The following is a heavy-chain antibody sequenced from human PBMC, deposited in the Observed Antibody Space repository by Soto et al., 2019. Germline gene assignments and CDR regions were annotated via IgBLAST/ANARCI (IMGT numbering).Heavy chain of an antibody. CDR1: GGSISTYY. CDR2: IYYSGST. Sequence: SETLSLTCTVSGGSISTYYWSWIRQPPGKGLEWIGYIYYSGSTSYNPSLKSRVTISVDTSKNQFSLKLRSVTAADTAVYYCASDRSSGWDQGYGMDVWGQGTTVTAP. D-gene: IGHD6-19*01. CDR3: ASDRSSGWDQGYGMDV. J-gene: IGHJ6*02. V-gene: IGHV4-59*01.